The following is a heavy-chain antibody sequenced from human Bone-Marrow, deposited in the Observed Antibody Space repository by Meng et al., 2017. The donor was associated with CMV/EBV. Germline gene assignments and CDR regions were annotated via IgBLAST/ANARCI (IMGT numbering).Heavy chain of an antibody. Sequence: SVKVSCKASGYTFTYRYLHWVRQAPGQALEWMGWITPFNGNTNYAQKFQDRVTITRDRSMSTAYMELSSLRSEDTAMYYCATSGRITIFGVVIISDYYGMDVWGQGTTVTGSS. CDR2: ITPFNGNT. J-gene: IGHJ6*01. CDR1: GYTFTYRY. D-gene: IGHD3-3*01. V-gene: IGHV1-45*02. CDR3: ATSGRITIFGVVIISDYYGMDV.